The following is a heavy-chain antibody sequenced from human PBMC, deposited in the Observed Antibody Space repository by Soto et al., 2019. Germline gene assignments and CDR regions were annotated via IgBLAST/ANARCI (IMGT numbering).Heavy chain of an antibody. D-gene: IGHD4-17*01. CDR2: INAGNGNT. J-gene: IGHJ4*02. CDR1: GYTFTSYA. CDR3: ARDDDYGDYILGY. Sequence: ASVKVSCKASGYTFTSYAMHWVRQAPGQRLEWMGWINAGNGNTKYSQKFQGRVTITRDTSASTAYMELSSLRSEDTAVYYCARDDDYGDYILGYWGQGTLVTVSS. V-gene: IGHV1-3*01.